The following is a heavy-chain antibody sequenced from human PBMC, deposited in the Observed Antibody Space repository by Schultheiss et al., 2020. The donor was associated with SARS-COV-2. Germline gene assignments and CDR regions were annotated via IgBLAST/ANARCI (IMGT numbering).Heavy chain of an antibody. J-gene: IGHJ5*02. CDR3: ARDLQASVGYRPRDWFDP. D-gene: IGHD1-26*01. CDR1: GGTFSSYA. CDR2: INPNSGGT. V-gene: IGHV1-2*06. Sequence: ASVKVSCKASGGTFSSYAISWVRQAPGQGLEWMGRINPNSGGTNYAQKFQGRVTMTRDTSISTAYMELSRLRSDDTAVYYCARDLQASVGYRPRDWFDPWGQGTLVTVSS.